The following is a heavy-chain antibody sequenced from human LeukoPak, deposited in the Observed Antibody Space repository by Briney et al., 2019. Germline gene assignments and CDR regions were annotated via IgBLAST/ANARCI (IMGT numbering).Heavy chain of an antibody. J-gene: IGHJ4*02. CDR1: GFTFSSYA. CDR3: AKGGPWFGELLLVY. V-gene: IGHV3-23*01. Sequence: GVSLRLSCAASGFTFSSYAMSWVRQAPGKGLEWVSAISGSGGSTYYADSVKGRFTISRDNSKNTLYLQMNSLRAEDTAVYYCAKGGPWFGELLLVYWGQGTLVTVSS. CDR2: ISGSGGST. D-gene: IGHD3-10*01.